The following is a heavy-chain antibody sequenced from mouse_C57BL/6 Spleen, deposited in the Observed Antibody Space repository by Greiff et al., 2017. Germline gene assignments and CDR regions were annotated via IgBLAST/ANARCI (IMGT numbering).Heavy chain of an antibody. D-gene: IGHD1-1*01. Sequence: VQLQQPGTELVKPGASVKLSCKASGYTFTSYWMHWVKQRPGQGLEWIGNINPSNGGTNYNEKFKSKATLTVDKTSSTAYMQLSSLTSEDSAVYSCAKYGTSFFYYAMDYWGQGTSVTVSS. CDR1: GYTFTSYW. J-gene: IGHJ4*01. CDR2: INPSNGGT. CDR3: AKYGTSFFYYAMDY. V-gene: IGHV1-53*01.